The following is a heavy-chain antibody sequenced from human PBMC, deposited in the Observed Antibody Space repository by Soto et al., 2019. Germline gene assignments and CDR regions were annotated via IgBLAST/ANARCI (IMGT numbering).Heavy chain of an antibody. CDR3: AKEGGFKPPFDH. CDR1: GFTFSGYG. J-gene: IGHJ4*02. Sequence: EVQLLESGGGLVQPGGSLSLSCAASGFTFSGYGMGWVRQAPGKGLEWVSAINNNGVSTYYADSVTGQFTISRDNAKSTLYLHMNSPRAEDTAVYYCAKEGGFKPPFDHWGQGTLVTVSS. D-gene: IGHD1-26*01. CDR2: INNNGVST. V-gene: IGHV3-23*01.